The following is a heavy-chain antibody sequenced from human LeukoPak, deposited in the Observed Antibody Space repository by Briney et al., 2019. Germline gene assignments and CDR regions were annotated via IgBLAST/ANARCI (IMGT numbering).Heavy chain of an antibody. D-gene: IGHD6-6*01. CDR1: GFTFSDYY. J-gene: IGHJ4*02. CDR3: AGAQLAARIRAHPLH. Sequence: GGSLRLSCAASGFTFSDYYMSWIRQAPGKGLEWVSYISSSGSTIYYADSVKGRFTISRDNAKNSLYLQMNSLRAEDTAVYYCAGAQLAARIRAHPLHWGQGTLVTVSS. V-gene: IGHV3-11*01. CDR2: ISSSGSTI.